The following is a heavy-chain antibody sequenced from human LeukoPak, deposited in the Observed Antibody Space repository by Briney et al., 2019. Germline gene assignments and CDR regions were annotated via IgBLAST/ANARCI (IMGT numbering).Heavy chain of an antibody. J-gene: IGHJ4*02. D-gene: IGHD3-10*01. CDR3: ARGGRITMVRGVIIPNFDY. CDR2: INAGNGNT. Sequence: ASVKVSCKASGYTFTSYAMHWVRQAPGQRLEWMGWINAGNGNTKYSQKFQGRVTITRDTSASTAYMELSSLRSEDTAVYYCARGGRITMVRGVIIPNFDYWGQGTLVTVSS. CDR1: GYTFTSYA. V-gene: IGHV1-3*01.